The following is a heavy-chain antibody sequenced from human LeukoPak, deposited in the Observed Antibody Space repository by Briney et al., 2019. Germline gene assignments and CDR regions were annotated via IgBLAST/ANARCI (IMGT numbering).Heavy chain of an antibody. D-gene: IGHD3-10*01. CDR2: INPTSGGT. CDR1: GYAFTGYY. V-gene: IGHV1-2*02. J-gene: IGHJ4*02. CDR3: ARARSATWTFSYFDY. Sequence: ASVKVSCKASGYAFTGYYMHWVRQAPGQGLEWMGWINPTSGGTNYAQKFQGRVTMTRDTSISTAYMELSRLTSDDTAVYYCARARSATWTFSYFDYWGRGTLVTVSS.